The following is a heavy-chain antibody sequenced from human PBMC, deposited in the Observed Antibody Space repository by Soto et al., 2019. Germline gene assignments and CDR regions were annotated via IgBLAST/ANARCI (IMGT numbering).Heavy chain of an antibody. J-gene: IGHJ5*02. Sequence: SETLSLTCTVSGGSIATSSYFWAWIRRPPGKGLEWIGSIDYRGTIYNNPSPKSRVTISVDTSKNHFSLKLDSVTAADTALYYCSRRAPEGFDPWGQGTLVTVSS. CDR1: GGSIATSSYF. V-gene: IGHV4-39*02. CDR2: IDYRGTI. CDR3: SRRAPEGFDP.